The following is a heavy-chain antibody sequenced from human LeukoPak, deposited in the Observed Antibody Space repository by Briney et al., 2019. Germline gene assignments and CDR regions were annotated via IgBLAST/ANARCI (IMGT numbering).Heavy chain of an antibody. Sequence: PGGSLRLSCAASESPFSDSWMLWVRQAPGKGLEWVAVISYDGSNKYYADSVKGRFTISRDNSKNTLYLQMNSLRAEDTAVYYCAKSPKLAYCGGDCFIALDYWGQGTLVTVSS. CDR3: AKSPKLAYCGGDCFIALDY. V-gene: IGHV3-30*18. J-gene: IGHJ4*02. CDR2: ISYDGSNK. CDR1: ESPFSDSW. D-gene: IGHD2-21*02.